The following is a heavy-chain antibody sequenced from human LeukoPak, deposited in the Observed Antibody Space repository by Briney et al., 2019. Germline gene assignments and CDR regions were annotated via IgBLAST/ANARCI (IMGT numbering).Heavy chain of an antibody. J-gene: IGHJ4*02. D-gene: IGHD3-3*01. CDR2: ISSSGSAE. Sequence: GGSLRLSCAASGFTFSDYYMSWMRQAPGKGLEWVSFISSSGSAEYYADSVKGQFTISRDNAKNLLYLQMSSLTAEDTAVYYCARDERYYDFWSGRDWGQGTLVTVSS. CDR3: ARDERYYDFWSGRD. V-gene: IGHV3-11*04. CDR1: GFTFSDYY.